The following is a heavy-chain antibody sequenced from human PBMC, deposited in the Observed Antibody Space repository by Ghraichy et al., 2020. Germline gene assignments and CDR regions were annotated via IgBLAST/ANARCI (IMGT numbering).Heavy chain of an antibody. CDR2: IIPILGIA. CDR1: GGTFSSYT. J-gene: IGHJ4*02. D-gene: IGHD2-21*02. CDR3: ANAPTEYCGGDCYLDY. Sequence: SVKVSCKASGGTFSSYTISWVRQAPGQGLEWMGRIIPILGIANYAQKFQGRVTITADKSTSTAYMELSSLRSKDTAVYYCANAPTEYCGGDCYLDYWGQGTLVTVSS. V-gene: IGHV1-69*02.